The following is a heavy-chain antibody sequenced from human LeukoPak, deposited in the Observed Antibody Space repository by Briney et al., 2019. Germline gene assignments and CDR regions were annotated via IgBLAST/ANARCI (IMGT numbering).Heavy chain of an antibody. CDR1: GGSFSGYY. V-gene: IGHV4-34*01. D-gene: IGHD1-26*01. CDR3: ARVHSGSYYDY. CDR2: INHSGST. J-gene: IGHJ4*02. Sequence: SETLSLTCAVYGGSFSGYYWSWIRQPPGKGLGWIGEINHSGSTNYNPSLKSRVTISVDTSKNQFSLKLSSVTAADTAVYYCARVHSGSYYDYWGQGTLVTVSS.